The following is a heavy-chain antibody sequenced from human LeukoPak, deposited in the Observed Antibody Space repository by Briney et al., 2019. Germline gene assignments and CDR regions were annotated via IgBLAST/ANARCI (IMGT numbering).Heavy chain of an antibody. CDR2: ISGSGGST. CDR1: GFTFSSYA. CDR3: AKDRTVGASYWYFDL. J-gene: IGHJ2*01. D-gene: IGHD1-26*01. Sequence: GGSLRLSCAASGFTFSSYAVSWVRQAPGKGLECVSAISGSGGSTYYADSVKGRFTISRDSSKNTLFLHMNTLRAEDTAIYYCAKDRTVGASYWYFDLWGRGTLVTVSS. V-gene: IGHV3-23*01.